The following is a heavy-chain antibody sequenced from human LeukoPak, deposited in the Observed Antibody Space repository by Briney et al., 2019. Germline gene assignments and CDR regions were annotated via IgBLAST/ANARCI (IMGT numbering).Heavy chain of an antibody. Sequence: PGGSLRLSCAASGFTFSSYSMSWFRQAPGKGLEWVGFIRSKAYGGTTEYAASVKGRFTISRDGSKSIAYLQMNSLKTEDTAVYYCNGGSYHGAFDIWGQGTMVTVSS. V-gene: IGHV3-49*01. CDR1: GFTFSSYS. CDR2: IRSKAYGGTT. CDR3: NGGSYHGAFDI. D-gene: IGHD1-26*01. J-gene: IGHJ3*02.